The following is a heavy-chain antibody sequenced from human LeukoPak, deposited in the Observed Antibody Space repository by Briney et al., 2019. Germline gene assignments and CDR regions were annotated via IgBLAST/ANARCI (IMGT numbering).Heavy chain of an antibody. CDR3: AGAWVDYYDSSGQYCDY. V-gene: IGHV1-46*01. Sequence: ASVKVSCKASGYTFTSYYMHWVRQAPGQGLEWMGIINPSGGSTSYAQKFQGRVTMTRDTSTSTVYMELSSLRSEDTAVYYCAGAWVDYYDSSGQYCDYWGQGTLVTVSS. D-gene: IGHD3-22*01. J-gene: IGHJ4*02. CDR2: INPSGGST. CDR1: GYTFTSYY.